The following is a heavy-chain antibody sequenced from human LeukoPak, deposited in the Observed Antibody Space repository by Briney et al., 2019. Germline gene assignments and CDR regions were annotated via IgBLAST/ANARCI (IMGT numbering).Heavy chain of an antibody. D-gene: IGHD2-21*01. CDR2: IYYSGST. V-gene: IGHV4-31*03. Sequence: PSETLSLTCTVSGGSISSGGHYWSWIRQHPGKGLEWIGYIYYSGSTYYNPSLKSRVTISVDTSKNQFSLKLSSVTAADTAVYYCARDVAPLRYFDYWGQGTLVTVSS. J-gene: IGHJ4*02. CDR1: GGSISSGGHY. CDR3: ARDVAPLRYFDY.